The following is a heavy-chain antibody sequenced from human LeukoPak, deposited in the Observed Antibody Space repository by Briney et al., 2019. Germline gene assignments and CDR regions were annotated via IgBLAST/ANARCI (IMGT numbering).Heavy chain of an antibody. CDR2: ISGSGGST. CDR1: GFTFSGYG. CDR3: AKGVGYCSGGSCQQFDY. Sequence: GGTLRLSCAASGFTFSGYGMSWVRQAPGKGLKWVSAISGSGGSTYYADSVKGRITISRDNSKNTLYLQMNSLRAEDTAVYYCAKGVGYCSGGSCQQFDYWGQGTLVTVSS. J-gene: IGHJ4*02. V-gene: IGHV3-23*01. D-gene: IGHD2-15*01.